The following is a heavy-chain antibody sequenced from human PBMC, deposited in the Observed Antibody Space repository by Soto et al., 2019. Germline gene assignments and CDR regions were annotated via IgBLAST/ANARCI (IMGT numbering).Heavy chain of an antibody. D-gene: IGHD2-2*01. J-gene: IGHJ4*02. CDR3: ARQASVLIPAAQPSRFDS. Sequence: ASVKVSCKGFGYSFMKYGINWVRQAPGQGLEWVGWISPYSGYTHSAQKFHGRLTLTTDTAASTAYMELRILRSADTALYYCARQASVLIPAAQPSRFDSWGQGTLVTVSS. CDR2: ISPYSGYT. V-gene: IGHV1-18*01. CDR1: GYSFMKYG.